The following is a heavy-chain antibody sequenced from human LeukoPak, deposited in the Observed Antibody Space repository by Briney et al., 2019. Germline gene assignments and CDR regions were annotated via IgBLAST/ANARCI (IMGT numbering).Heavy chain of an antibody. D-gene: IGHD4-23*01. CDR2: IYHSGST. J-gene: IGHJ4*02. CDR3: ARGFGVVTHFDY. V-gene: IGHV4-4*02. CDR1: GGSISSSNW. Sequence: SETLSLTCAVSGGSISSSNWWSWVRQPPGKGLEWIGEIYHSGSTNYNPSLKSRVTISVDTSKNQFSLKLSSVTAADTAVYYCARGFGVVTHFDYWGQGTLVTVSS.